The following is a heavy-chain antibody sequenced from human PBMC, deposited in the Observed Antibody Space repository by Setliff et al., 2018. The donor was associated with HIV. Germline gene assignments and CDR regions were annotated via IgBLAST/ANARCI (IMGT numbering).Heavy chain of an antibody. Sequence: GGSLRLSCAASGFTFSSYWMDWVRQAPGKGLVWVSRINTDGSSTRYVDSVKGRFTISRDNANNTLYLQMNSLRAEDTAVYYCTRGRHYYDSSANYYPGYWGQGTLVTVSS. CDR2: INTDGSST. J-gene: IGHJ4*02. CDR1: GFTFSSYW. V-gene: IGHV3-74*01. CDR3: TRGRHYYDSSANYYPGY. D-gene: IGHD3-22*01.